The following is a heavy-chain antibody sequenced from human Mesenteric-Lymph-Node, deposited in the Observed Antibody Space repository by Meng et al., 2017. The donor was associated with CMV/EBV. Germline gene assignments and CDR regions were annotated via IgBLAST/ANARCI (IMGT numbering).Heavy chain of an antibody. V-gene: IGHV4-59*01. CDR2: IYYSGST. CDR1: GGSINTYY. Sequence: GSLRLSCTVSGGSINTYYWNWIRQSPGKGLEWIGYIYYSGSTNYNPSLKSRVTFSVDTSKNQFSLKLSSVTAADTAVYYCARDWGGYYFDYWGQGMLVTVSS. CDR3: ARDWGGYYFDY. J-gene: IGHJ4*02. D-gene: IGHD3-16*01.